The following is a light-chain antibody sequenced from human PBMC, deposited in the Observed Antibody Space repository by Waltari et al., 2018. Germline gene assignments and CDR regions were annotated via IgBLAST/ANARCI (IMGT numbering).Light chain of an antibody. V-gene: IGKV3-20*01. CDR2: GTS. CDR3: QQYDSSPSIYT. CDR1: QSVRSTF. J-gene: IGKJ3*01. Sequence: IVLTQSPGTMSLSPGERATISCRASQSVRSTFLDWYQQRPGQDPRLLIYGTSNRSTCIPDRFSGSGAGTDFTLTISRLEPEDFAVYYCQQYDSSPSIYTFGPGTKVNVK.